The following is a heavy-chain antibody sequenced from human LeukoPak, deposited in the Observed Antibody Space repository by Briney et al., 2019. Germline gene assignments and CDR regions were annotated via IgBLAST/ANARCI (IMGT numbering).Heavy chain of an antibody. Sequence: GASVKVSCKASGYTFTSYYMHWVRQAPGQGLEWMGIINPSGGSTSYAQKFQGRVTMTRDTSTSTVYMELSSLRSEDTAVYYCARDSHYLDYDSSGYSIWGQGTLVTVSS. J-gene: IGHJ4*02. CDR1: GYTFTSYY. D-gene: IGHD3-22*01. CDR3: ARDSHYLDYDSSGYSI. V-gene: IGHV1-46*01. CDR2: INPSGGST.